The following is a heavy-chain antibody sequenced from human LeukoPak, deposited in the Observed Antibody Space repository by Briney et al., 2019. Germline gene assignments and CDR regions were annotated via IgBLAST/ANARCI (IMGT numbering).Heavy chain of an antibody. CDR1: GFSFRTFW. J-gene: IGHJ4*02. CDR3: VSDSGGRSGVDS. CDR2: INGDGSIT. D-gene: IGHD3-10*01. Sequence: GGSLRLSCAASGFSFRTFWMHWLRQVPGKGLVWVSRINGDGSITTYADSVKGRFTISRDNAKNTLYLQMSSLRAEDTAVYYCVSDSGGRSGVDSWGQGTLVTVSS. V-gene: IGHV3-74*01.